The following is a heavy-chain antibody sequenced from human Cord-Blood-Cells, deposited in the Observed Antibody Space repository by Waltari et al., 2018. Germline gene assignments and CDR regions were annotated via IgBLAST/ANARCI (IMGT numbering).Heavy chain of an antibody. Sequence: EVQLVESGGGLVQPGGSLRLSCAASGFTFSSYWMSWVRQAPGKGLEWVDNIKQEGSEKYYVDSVKGRFTITRDNAKNSLYLQMNSLRAEDTAVYYCARVGTMVRGAPDYWGQGTLVTVSS. CDR1: GFTFSSYW. CDR2: IKQEGSEK. V-gene: IGHV3-7*01. D-gene: IGHD3-10*01. J-gene: IGHJ4*02. CDR3: ARVGTMVRGAPDY.